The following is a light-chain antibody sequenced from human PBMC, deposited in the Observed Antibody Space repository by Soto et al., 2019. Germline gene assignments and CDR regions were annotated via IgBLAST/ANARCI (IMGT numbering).Light chain of an antibody. V-gene: IGKV1-33*01. CDR2: ETS. CDR3: QQYDNLSMT. J-gene: IGKJ4*01. CDR1: QGISSW. Sequence: DIQMTQSPSSVSASVGDRVTITCRASQGISSWLAWYQQKPGKAPKALIYETSILETGVLSRFSGSGSGTDFTFTISSLQPEDVATYYCQQYDNLSMTFGGGTKVDIK.